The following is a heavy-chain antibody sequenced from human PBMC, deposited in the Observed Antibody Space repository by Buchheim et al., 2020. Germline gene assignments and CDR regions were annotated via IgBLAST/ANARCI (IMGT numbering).Heavy chain of an antibody. Sequence: QVQLQESGPGLVKSSATLSLTCSVSSGSISSYYWNWIRPPAGKGLEWIGHIYYTGTTRYKPSLKSRFSLSVDTSRNQFSLTLTSVTAADTAIYYCAAGDYWSHPENWFDPWGQGAL. D-gene: IGHD3-3*01. V-gene: IGHV4-59*12. CDR3: AAGDYWSHPENWFDP. CDR2: IYYTGTT. CDR1: SGSISSYY. J-gene: IGHJ5*02.